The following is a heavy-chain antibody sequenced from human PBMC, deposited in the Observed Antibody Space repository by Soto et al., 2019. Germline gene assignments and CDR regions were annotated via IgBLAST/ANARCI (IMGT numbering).Heavy chain of an antibody. CDR3: ARDLGVALATLTLDS. Sequence: EVQLVESGGGLVKPGGSLRLSCVASGFTFSTYSMNWVRQAPGKGLEWVADITTSSSFRFYADSMKGRFTISRDDAKNSLYIRMNSLRVEDTGVYYCARDLGVALATLTLDSWGQGTLVTVSS. CDR1: GFTFSTYS. CDR2: ITTSSSFR. D-gene: IGHD2-15*01. V-gene: IGHV3-21*02. J-gene: IGHJ4*02.